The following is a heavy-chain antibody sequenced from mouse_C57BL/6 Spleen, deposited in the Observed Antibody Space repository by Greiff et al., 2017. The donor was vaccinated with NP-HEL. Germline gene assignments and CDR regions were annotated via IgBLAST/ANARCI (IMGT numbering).Heavy chain of an antibody. CDR2: INPYNGDT. D-gene: IGHD2-4*01. Sequence: VQLKESGPELVKPGDSVKISCKASGYSFTGYFMNWVMQSHGKSLEWIGRINPYNGDTFYNQKFKGKATLTVDKSSSTAHMELRSLTSEDSAVYYCARDYYDYDGPFAYWGQGTLVTVSA. CDR1: GYSFTGYF. V-gene: IGHV1-20*01. CDR3: ARDYYDYDGPFAY. J-gene: IGHJ3*01.